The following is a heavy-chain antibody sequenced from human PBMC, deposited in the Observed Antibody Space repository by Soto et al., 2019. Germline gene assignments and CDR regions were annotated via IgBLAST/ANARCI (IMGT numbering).Heavy chain of an antibody. J-gene: IGHJ4*02. Sequence: QVQLVQSGAEVKKPGASVKVSCKASGYTFTTYYIHWVRQAPGQGLEWMGIIHPTGGTTKYSQRFQDRFTLTRDTSTSTVYMELSSLRSEVTAVYFCARDANGGAYYYDYWGQGTLVTVSS. CDR1: GYTFTTYY. D-gene: IGHD7-27*01. CDR3: ARDANGGAYYYDY. V-gene: IGHV1-46*01. CDR2: IHPTGGTT.